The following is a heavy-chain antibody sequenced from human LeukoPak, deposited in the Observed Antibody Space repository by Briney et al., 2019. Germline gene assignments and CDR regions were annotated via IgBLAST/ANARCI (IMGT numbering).Heavy chain of an antibody. D-gene: IGHD3-3*01. J-gene: IGHJ4*02. Sequence: GGSLRLSCAASGFAFTSYPMFWVRQAPGKGPEYVAVINANGGSTFYADSVRGRFTVSRDNSRNTLYLQMGSLRSDDTAVYYCAIVWPDYDFWTGYLDFWGRGTLVTVSS. CDR2: INANGGST. CDR1: GFAFTSYP. V-gene: IGHV3-64*02. CDR3: AIVWPDYDFWTGYLDF.